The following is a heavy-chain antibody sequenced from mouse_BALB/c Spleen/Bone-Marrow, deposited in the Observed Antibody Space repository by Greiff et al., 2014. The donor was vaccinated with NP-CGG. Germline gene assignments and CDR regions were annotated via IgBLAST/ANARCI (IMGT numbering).Heavy chain of an antibody. CDR2: IYPGDGDT. J-gene: IGHJ4*01. CDR3: ARSAYYGSSYGAMDY. D-gene: IGHD1-1*01. V-gene: IGHV1-82*01. Sequence: VQVVESGPELVKPGASAKISCTGSGYAFSSSWMNWVKQRPGQGLEWIGRIYPGDGDTNSNGRFKGKATLTADRSSNTAYMQLSSLTSVDSAVYFCARSAYYGSSYGAMDYWGQGTSVTVSS. CDR1: GYAFSSSW.